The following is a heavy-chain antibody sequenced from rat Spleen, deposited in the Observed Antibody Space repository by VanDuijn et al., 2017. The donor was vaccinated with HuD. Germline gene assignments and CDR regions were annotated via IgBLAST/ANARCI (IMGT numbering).Heavy chain of an antibody. CDR1: GFTFTDYY. J-gene: IGHJ2*01. V-gene: IGHV5-20*01. Sequence: EVQLVESDGGLVQPGRSLKLSCAASGFTFTDYYMAWVRQAPTKGLEWVASISPSGASTHYRDSVKGRFTISRDHAKSILYLQMDSLRSEDTATYYCATAGARVSRFAYWGQGVMVTVSS. D-gene: IGHD1-4*01. CDR2: ISPSGAST. CDR3: ATAGARVSRFAY.